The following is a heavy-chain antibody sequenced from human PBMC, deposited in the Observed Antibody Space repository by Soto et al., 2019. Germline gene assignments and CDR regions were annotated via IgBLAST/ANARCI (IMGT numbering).Heavy chain of an antibody. CDR2: ISGGGGST. CDR3: AKSIAARGNYFDY. J-gene: IGHJ4*02. D-gene: IGHD6-6*01. CDR1: VFPFSSYA. Sequence: GGSMRLSCAASVFPFSSYAMGWVRQAPGKGLEWVSGISGGGGSTYYADSVKGRFTISRDNSKNTLYLQMNSLRAEDTAIYYCAKSIAARGNYFDYWGQGTLVTVSS. V-gene: IGHV3-23*01.